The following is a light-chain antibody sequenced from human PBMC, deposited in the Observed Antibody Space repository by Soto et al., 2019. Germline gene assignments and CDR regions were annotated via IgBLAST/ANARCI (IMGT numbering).Light chain of an antibody. J-gene: IGLJ3*02. Sequence: QSALAQPSSVSGSPGQSVAISCTGTSSDVGDYNYVSWYQQHPGKAPKLMIYDVSARPSGVPNRFSGSKSGNTASLTISGLQTEDEADYYCCSYAGSYTLVFGGGTQLTVL. CDR2: DVS. V-gene: IGLV2-11*01. CDR3: CSYAGSYTLV. CDR1: SSDVGDYNY.